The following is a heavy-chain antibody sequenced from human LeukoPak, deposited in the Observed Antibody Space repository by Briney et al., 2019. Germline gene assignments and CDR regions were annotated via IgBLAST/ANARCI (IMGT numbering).Heavy chain of an antibody. V-gene: IGHV4-59*01. J-gene: IGHJ3*02. CDR1: GGSIRSYY. D-gene: IGHD6-19*01. CDR2: ST. Sequence: PSETLSLTCTVSGGSIRSYYWSWIRQPPGKGLEWIGWSTNYNPSLKSRVTISMDTSKNQFSLKLTSVTAADTAVYYCAKLPDGYSSGSDAFDIWGQGTMVTVSS. CDR3: AKLPDGYSSGSDAFDI.